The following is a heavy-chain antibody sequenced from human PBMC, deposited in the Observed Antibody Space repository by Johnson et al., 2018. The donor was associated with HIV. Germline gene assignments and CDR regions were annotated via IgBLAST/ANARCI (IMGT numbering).Heavy chain of an antibody. D-gene: IGHD1-26*01. Sequence: QVQLVESGGGVVQPGRSLRLSCAASGFTFSSYGMHWVRQAPGQGLEWVAVIWYDGSNKYYADSVKGRFTISRDNSKNTLYLQVNSLRAEDTAVYYCARSYSRWDDVFDIWGQGTMVTVSS. CDR1: GFTFSSYG. V-gene: IGHV3-33*01. CDR3: ARSYSRWDDVFDI. CDR2: IWYDGSNK. J-gene: IGHJ3*02.